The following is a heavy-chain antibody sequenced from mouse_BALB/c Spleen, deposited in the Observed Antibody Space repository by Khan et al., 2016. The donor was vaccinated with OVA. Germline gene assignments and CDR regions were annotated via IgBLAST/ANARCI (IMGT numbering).Heavy chain of an antibody. CDR3: GRQPYYHYNVMDY. CDR2: IWSDGST. D-gene: IGHD2-10*01. CDR1: GFSLTNYG. V-gene: IGHV2-6-1*01. J-gene: IGHJ4*01. Sequence: QVQLKESGPGLVAPSQSLSITCTISGFSLTNYGIHWVRQPPGKGLEWLVVIWSDGSTTYNSALKSRLTISKDNSKSQVLLKMNSLQTDDTAMYFCGRQPYYHYNVMDYWGQGTSVTVSS.